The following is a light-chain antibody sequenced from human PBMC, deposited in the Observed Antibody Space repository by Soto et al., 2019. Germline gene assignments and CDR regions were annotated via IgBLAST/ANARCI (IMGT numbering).Light chain of an antibody. CDR3: QQYGRVGT. J-gene: IGKJ1*01. Sequence: ELVLTQPPATLSLSPGARATLSCRASQSVSSYLAWYQQKPGQAPSLLIYDASNRATGIPARFNGSASGTDFTPPLSSLQPEDSAVYDCQQYGRVGTFCQGTK. V-gene: IGKV3-11*01. CDR1: QSVSSY. CDR2: DAS.